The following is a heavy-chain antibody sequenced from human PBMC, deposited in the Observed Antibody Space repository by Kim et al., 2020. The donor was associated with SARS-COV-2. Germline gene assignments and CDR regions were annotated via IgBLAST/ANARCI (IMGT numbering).Heavy chain of an antibody. CDR3: ARDLGYCSSTSCYGGLGN. Sequence: SETLSLTCAVSGGSISSSNWWSWVRQPPGKGLEWIGEIYHSGSTNYNPSLKSRVTISVDKSKNQFSLKLSSVTAADTAVYYCARDLGYCSSTSCYGGLGNWGQGTLVTVSS. CDR1: GGSISSSNW. D-gene: IGHD2-2*01. J-gene: IGHJ4*02. V-gene: IGHV4-4*02. CDR2: IYHSGST.